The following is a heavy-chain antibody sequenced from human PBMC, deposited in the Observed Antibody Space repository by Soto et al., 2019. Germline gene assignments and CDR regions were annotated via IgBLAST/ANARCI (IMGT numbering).Heavy chain of an antibody. D-gene: IGHD3-22*01. CDR1: GFTFSNYA. V-gene: IGHV3-30-3*01. CDR2: ISYDGSTK. Sequence: QVHLVESGGGVVQPGRSLRLSCAVSGFTFSNYAMHWVRQAPGKGLEWVTVISYDGSTKYYTDSVKGRFTISRDNSKNTLYLQMNSPRADDTAVYYCARGGVGYYDSSGYSNFDYWGQGTLVTVTS. CDR3: ARGGVGYYDSSGYSNFDY. J-gene: IGHJ4*02.